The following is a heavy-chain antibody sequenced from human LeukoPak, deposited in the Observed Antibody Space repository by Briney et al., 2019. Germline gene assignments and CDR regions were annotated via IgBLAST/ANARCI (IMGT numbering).Heavy chain of an antibody. CDR1: GGTFSSHA. J-gene: IGHJ6*04. Sequence: ASVKVSCKASGGTFSSHAISWVRQAPGQGLEWMGGIIPIFGATNYAQKFQGRVTITADESTSTAYMELSSLRSEDTAVYYCARAPITIPYGGMDVWGKGTTVTVPS. D-gene: IGHD3-9*01. CDR3: ARAPITIPYGGMDV. V-gene: IGHV1-69*13. CDR2: IIPIFGAT.